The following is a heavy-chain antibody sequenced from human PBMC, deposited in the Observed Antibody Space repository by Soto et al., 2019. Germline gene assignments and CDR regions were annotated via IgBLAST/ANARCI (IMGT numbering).Heavy chain of an antibody. CDR1: GFSFANYA. CDR2: ISHDESNK. Sequence: QVQLVESGGGVVQPGRSLRLSCAASGFSFANYAMHWVRQAPGRGLQWVAVISHDESNKCHADSVKGRFTISRDNSKNTLYLQMNSLRADDTAVYYCARDRSRVGAAYSHDYWGQGTLVTVSS. J-gene: IGHJ4*02. CDR3: ARDRSRVGAAYSHDY. D-gene: IGHD1-26*01. V-gene: IGHV3-30-3*01.